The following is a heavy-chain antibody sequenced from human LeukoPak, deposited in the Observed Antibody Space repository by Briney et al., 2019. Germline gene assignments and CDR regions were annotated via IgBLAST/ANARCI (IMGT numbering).Heavy chain of an antibody. CDR2: ISSSSGYI. V-gene: IGHV3-21*01. CDR3: ARGTRGAVTTVIMDV. CDR1: GFTFSTYS. J-gene: IGHJ6*02. D-gene: IGHD4-17*01. Sequence: GGSLRLSCAASGFTFSTYSMTWVRQAPGKGLEWVSSISSSSGYIYYADSVKGRFTISRDNAKNSLYLQMNSLRAEDTAVYYCARGTRGAVTTVIMDVWGQGTTVTVSS.